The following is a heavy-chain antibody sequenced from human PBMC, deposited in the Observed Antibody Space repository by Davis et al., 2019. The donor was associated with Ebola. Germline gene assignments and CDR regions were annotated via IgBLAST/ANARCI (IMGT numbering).Heavy chain of an antibody. CDR2: IYAGDSDT. V-gene: IGHV5-51*01. J-gene: IGHJ4*02. CDR3: ARRYGRGAVDH. CDR1: GYSFTFYW. Sequence: GESLKISCKASGYSFTFYWIGWVRQLPGKGLEWMGVIYAGDSDTRYNPSFQGQVTMSVDESISTAYLQWSSLKASDTAMYYCARRYGRGAVDHWGQGTLVTVS. D-gene: IGHD2-15*01.